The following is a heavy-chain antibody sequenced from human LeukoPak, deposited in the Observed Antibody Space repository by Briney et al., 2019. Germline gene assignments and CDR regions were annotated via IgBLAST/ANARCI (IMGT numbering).Heavy chain of an antibody. V-gene: IGHV4-59*01. CDR3: ARYYYGSDYMDV. CDR1: GGSISSYY. CDR2: IYYTGST. J-gene: IGHJ6*03. D-gene: IGHD3-10*01. Sequence: SETLSLTCTVSGGSISSYYWSWIRQPPGKGLEWIGYIYYTGSTNYNPSLKSRVTISVDTSKNQFSLKLSSVTAADTAVYYCARYYYGSDYMDVWGKGTTVTVSS.